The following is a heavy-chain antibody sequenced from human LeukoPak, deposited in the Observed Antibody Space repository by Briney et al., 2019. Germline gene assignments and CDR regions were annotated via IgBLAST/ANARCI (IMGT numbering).Heavy chain of an antibody. D-gene: IGHD3-22*01. CDR3: ARAYYYDSSGYFDY. J-gene: IGHJ4*02. V-gene: IGHV4-38-2*01. CDR2: IYHSGAT. CDR1: GYSISSGYC. Sequence: SETLSLTCAVSGYSISSGYCWGWIRQPPGQGLEWFGSIYHSGATYYNPSLKSRVTISVDTSKNHFSLKLSSVTAADTAVYYCARAYYYDSSGYFDYWGQGALVTVSS.